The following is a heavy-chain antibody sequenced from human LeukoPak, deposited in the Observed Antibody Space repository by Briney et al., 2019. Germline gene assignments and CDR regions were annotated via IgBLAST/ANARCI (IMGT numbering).Heavy chain of an antibody. J-gene: IGHJ5*02. CDR1: GDSVSRNSAA. V-gene: IGHV6-1*01. D-gene: IGHD5-24*01. CDR3: ARADGDRDGYNFWFDP. CDR2: TYCRSKWYN. Sequence: SQTLSLTCAISGDSVSRNSAAWNWIRQSPSRGLEWLGRTYCRSKWYNDYAVSVESRITINPDTSKNQFSLQLNSVTPEDTAVYYCARADGDRDGYNFWFDPWGQGTLVTVSS.